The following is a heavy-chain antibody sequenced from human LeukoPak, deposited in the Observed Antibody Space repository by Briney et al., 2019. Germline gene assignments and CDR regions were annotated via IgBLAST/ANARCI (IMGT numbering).Heavy chain of an antibody. CDR2: ISNDGSNK. CDR1: GFTFSSYG. V-gene: IGHV3-30*03. Sequence: PGGSLRLSCAASGFTFSSYGMHWVRQAPGKGLEWVAAISNDGSNKYYADSVKGRFTISRDNSKNTLYLQMNSLRAEDTAVYYCATGLPVCAYAFDSWGGGTMVTVSS. J-gene: IGHJ3*02. CDR3: ATGLPVCAYAFDS.